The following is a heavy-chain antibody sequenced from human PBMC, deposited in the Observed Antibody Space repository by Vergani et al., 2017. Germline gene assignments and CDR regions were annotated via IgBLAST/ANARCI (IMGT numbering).Heavy chain of an antibody. Sequence: EVQLVQSGAEVKKPGATMKISCKVSGYTFTDHYMHWVKQAPGKGLEWMGLVDPEDGETIYAEKFKGRVTIAADTSTDTAHLELSSLRSEDTAVYYCARGRLWFGEPNLEWFDPWGQGTLVTVSS. CDR1: GYTFTDHY. V-gene: IGHV1-69-2*01. CDR2: VDPEDGET. D-gene: IGHD3-10*01. CDR3: ARGRLWFGEPNLEWFDP. J-gene: IGHJ5*02.